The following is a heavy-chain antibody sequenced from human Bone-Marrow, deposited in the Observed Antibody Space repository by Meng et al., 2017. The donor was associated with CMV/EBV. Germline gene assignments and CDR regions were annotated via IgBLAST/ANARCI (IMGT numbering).Heavy chain of an antibody. Sequence: GESLKISCLASGFTFSTYSMNWVRQAPGKGLEWVSSISPTSSYIFYADSVKGRFTISRDNAQNSLYLQMNSLRAEDTAVYYCARYLRASSTSCIDHWGQGTLVTVSS. CDR3: ARYLRASSTSCIDH. D-gene: IGHD2-2*01. J-gene: IGHJ4*02. V-gene: IGHV3-21*01. CDR1: GFTFSTYS. CDR2: ISPTSSYI.